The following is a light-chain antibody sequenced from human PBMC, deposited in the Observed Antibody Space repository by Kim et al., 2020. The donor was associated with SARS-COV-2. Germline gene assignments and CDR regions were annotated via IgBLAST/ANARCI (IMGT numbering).Light chain of an antibody. V-gene: IGLV3-19*01. Sequence: SSELTQDPAVSVALGQTVSITCQGDSLRSYYVTWYQQKPRQAPVLVIYGRNNRPSGIPDRFSGSTSGNTASLTISGAQAEDEADFYCQSRDSGAKVVFGGGTKVTVL. J-gene: IGLJ2*01. CDR3: QSRDSGAKVV. CDR1: SLRSYY. CDR2: GRN.